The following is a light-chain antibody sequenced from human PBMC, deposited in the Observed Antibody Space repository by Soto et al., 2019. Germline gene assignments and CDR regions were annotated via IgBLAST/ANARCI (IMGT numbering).Light chain of an antibody. J-gene: IGKJ5*01. CDR2: EVS. Sequence: LSLSVAPGQPASISCKSSQSLLHITGETFLFWYLQKPGQSPQLLIYEVSTRVSGVPDRFSGSGSGTDFTLEISRVETDDVGIYYCMQSTQLPPTFGQGTRLEIK. V-gene: IGKV2D-29*02. CDR1: QSLLHITGETF. CDR3: MQSTQLPPT.